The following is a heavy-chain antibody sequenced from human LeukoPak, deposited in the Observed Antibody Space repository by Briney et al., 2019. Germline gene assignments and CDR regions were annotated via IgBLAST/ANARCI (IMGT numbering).Heavy chain of an antibody. Sequence: ASVKVSCKASGYTFTSYYMHWVRQAPGQGLEWMAIINPYGGSTKYAQKFQGRVTMTRDTSTSTLYMELSSLTSEDTAVYYCARDNRIVGQQLTPYYFDYWGQGTLVSVSS. D-gene: IGHD2-15*01. CDR2: INPYGGST. V-gene: IGHV1-46*01. J-gene: IGHJ4*02. CDR3: ARDNRIVGQQLTPYYFDY. CDR1: GYTFTSYY.